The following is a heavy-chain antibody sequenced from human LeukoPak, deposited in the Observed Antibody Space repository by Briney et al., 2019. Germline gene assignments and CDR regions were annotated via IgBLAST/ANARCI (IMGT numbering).Heavy chain of an antibody. V-gene: IGHV3-30*18. J-gene: IGHJ3*02. CDR3: AKDRSYGAFEI. CDR1: GFTFSRHG. D-gene: IGHD3-10*01. CDR2: ISYDGSNK. Sequence: GGSLRLSCAASGFTFSRHGMHWVRQAPGKGLEWVAVISYDGSNKHYADSVKGRFTISRDNSKNTLYLQMNSLRAEDTAVYYCAKDRSYGAFEIWGQGTMVTVSS.